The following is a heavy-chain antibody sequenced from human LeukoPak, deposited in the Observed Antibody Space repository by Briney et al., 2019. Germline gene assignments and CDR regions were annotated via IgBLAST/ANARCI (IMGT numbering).Heavy chain of an antibody. CDR2: IYPGDSDT. D-gene: IGHD4-17*01. Sequence: GESLKISCKGSGYSFTSYWIGWVRQMPGKGLEWMGIIYPGDSDTRYSPSFQGQVTISADKSISTAYLQWSSLKASDTAMYYCARHLPRATVQDAFDIWGQGTMVTVSS. V-gene: IGHV5-51*01. J-gene: IGHJ3*02. CDR1: GYSFTSYW. CDR3: ARHLPRATVQDAFDI.